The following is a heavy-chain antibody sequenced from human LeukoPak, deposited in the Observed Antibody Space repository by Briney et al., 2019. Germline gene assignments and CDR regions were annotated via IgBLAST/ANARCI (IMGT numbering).Heavy chain of an antibody. V-gene: IGHV3-74*01. Sequence: GGSLRLSCAASGFTFSSYWMHWVRQAPGKGLVWVSRIQTDGSSTNYADSVKGRFTISRDDAKNTLYLQMNSLRAEDTAVYYCARGYSGSYYYFDYWGQGTLVTVSS. D-gene: IGHD1-26*01. CDR3: ARGYSGSYYYFDY. J-gene: IGHJ4*02. CDR2: IQTDGSST. CDR1: GFTFSSYW.